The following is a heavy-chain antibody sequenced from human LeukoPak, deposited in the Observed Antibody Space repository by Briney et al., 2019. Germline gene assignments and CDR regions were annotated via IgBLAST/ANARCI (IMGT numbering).Heavy chain of an antibody. CDR1: GGSISSGSYY. CDR3: ARALRSSGYYLY. V-gene: IGHV4-61*02. D-gene: IGHD3-22*01. Sequence: SQTLSLTCTVSGGSISSGSYYWSWIRQPAGKGLEWIGRIYTSGSTNYNPSPKSRVTISVDTSKNQFSLKLSSVTAADTAVYYCARALRSSGYYLYWGQGTLVTVSS. CDR2: IYTSGST. J-gene: IGHJ4*02.